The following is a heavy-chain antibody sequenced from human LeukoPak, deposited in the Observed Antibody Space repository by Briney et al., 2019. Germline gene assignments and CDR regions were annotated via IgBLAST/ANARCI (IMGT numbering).Heavy chain of an antibody. D-gene: IGHD2-2*01. J-gene: IGHJ6*02. CDR2: ISYDGSNK. CDR1: GFTFSSYE. V-gene: IGHV3-30-3*01. Sequence: GGSLRLSCAASGFTFSSYEMNWVRQAPGKGLEWVAVISYDGSNKYYADSVKGRFTISRDNSKNTLYLQMNSLRAEDTAVYYCARGSGGRTIWVVVPAAQSSNYYYYGMDVWGQGTTVTVSS. CDR3: ARGSGGRTIWVVVPAAQSSNYYYYGMDV.